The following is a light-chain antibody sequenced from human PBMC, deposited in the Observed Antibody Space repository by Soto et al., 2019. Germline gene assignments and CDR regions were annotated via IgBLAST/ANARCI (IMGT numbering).Light chain of an antibody. J-gene: IGKJ4*01. CDR3: EQRSKWPLT. CDR1: QSVSSY. CDR2: DAS. Sequence: MLTQSAPTRSLYAGGGATRACRASQSVSSYLAWYQQKPGQAPRLLIYDASNRATGIPARFSGSGSGTDFALAISSLEPEDFAVYYCEQRSKWPLTFGGGTKVDIK. V-gene: IGKV3-11*01.